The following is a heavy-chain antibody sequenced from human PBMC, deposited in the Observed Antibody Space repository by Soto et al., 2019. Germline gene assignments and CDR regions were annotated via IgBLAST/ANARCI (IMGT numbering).Heavy chain of an antibody. Sequence: SETLSLTCAVSGGSISSSNWWSWVRQPPGKGLEWIGEIYHSGSTNYNPSLKSRVTISVDKSKNQFSLKLSSVTAADTAVYYCARELRDSSSWYLGFLENHDRYGMDVWGQGTTVTVSS. D-gene: IGHD6-13*01. CDR1: GGSISSSNW. V-gene: IGHV4-4*02. J-gene: IGHJ6*02. CDR2: IYHSGST. CDR3: ARELRDSSSWYLGFLENHDRYGMDV.